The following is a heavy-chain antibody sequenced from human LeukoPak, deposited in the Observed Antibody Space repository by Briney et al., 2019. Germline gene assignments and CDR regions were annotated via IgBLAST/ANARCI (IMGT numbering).Heavy chain of an antibody. Sequence: GGSLRLSCAASGFTFSSYSMNWVRQAPGKGLEWVSVIYSGGSTYYADSVKGRFTISRDNSKNTLYLQMNSLRAEDTAVYYCARGADYYDSSGYYGAFDIWGQGTMVTVSS. CDR2: IYSGGST. CDR3: ARGADYYDSSGYYGAFDI. V-gene: IGHV3-53*01. D-gene: IGHD3-22*01. CDR1: GFTFSSYS. J-gene: IGHJ3*02.